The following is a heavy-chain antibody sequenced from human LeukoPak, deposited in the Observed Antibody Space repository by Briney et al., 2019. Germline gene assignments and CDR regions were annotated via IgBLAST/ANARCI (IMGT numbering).Heavy chain of an antibody. CDR1: GFTFDDYG. CDR3: ASISGPDYYGSGSYLRDY. Sequence: SGGSLRLSCAASGFTFDDYGMSWVRHAPGKGLEWVSGINWNGGSTVYADSVKGRFTISRDNAKNSLYLKMNSLRAEDTALYYCASISGPDYYGSGSYLRDYWGQGTLVTVSS. J-gene: IGHJ4*02. D-gene: IGHD3-10*01. V-gene: IGHV3-20*04. CDR2: INWNGGST.